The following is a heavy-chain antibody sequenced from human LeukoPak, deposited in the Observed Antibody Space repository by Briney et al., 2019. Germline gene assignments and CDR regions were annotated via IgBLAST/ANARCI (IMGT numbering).Heavy chain of an antibody. J-gene: IGHJ3*02. V-gene: IGHV3-53*01. D-gene: IGHD1-26*01. CDR1: GFTVSSNY. CDR2: IYSGGST. CDR3: AREGSAPVEGAFDI. Sequence: GGSLRLSCAASGFTVSSNYMSWVRQAPGKGLEWVSVIYSGGSTYYADPVKGRFTISRDNSKNTLYLQMNSLRAEDTAVYYCAREGSAPVEGAFDIWGQGTMVTVSS.